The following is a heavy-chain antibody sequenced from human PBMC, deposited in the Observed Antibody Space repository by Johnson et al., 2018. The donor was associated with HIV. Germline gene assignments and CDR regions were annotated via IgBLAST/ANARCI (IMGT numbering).Heavy chain of an antibody. J-gene: IGHJ3*01. CDR3: TRDRKQIWSFVGTFDL. CDR2: MWCDGSQK. Sequence: QVQLVESGGGVVQPGRSLRLACAASGFTLSSYAMHWVRQAPGKGLEWVAVMWCDGSQKAYPDSVKGRFTVSRDISKNTVYLQMSSLKPEDTAKYYCTRDRKQIWSFVGTFDLWGQGAMVTVSS. CDR1: GFTLSSYA. V-gene: IGHV3-30*04. D-gene: IGHD1-14*01.